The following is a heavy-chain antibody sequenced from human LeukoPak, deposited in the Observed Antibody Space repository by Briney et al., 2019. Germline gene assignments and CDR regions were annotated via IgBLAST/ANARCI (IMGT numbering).Heavy chain of an antibody. V-gene: IGHV3-23*01. CDR1: GFTFTSYS. CDR3: AREEVLYYYDSSGTFDY. D-gene: IGHD3-22*01. J-gene: IGHJ4*02. Sequence: PGGSLRLSCAASGFTFTSYSMNWVRQAPGKGLEWVSTISGGGGSTYYADSVKGRFTISKDNSKNTLYLQMNSLRAEDTAVYYCAREEVLYYYDSSGTFDYWGQGTLVTVSS. CDR2: ISGGGGST.